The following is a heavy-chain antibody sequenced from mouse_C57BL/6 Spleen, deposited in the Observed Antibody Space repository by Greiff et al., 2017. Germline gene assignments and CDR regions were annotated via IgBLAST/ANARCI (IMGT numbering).Heavy chain of an antibody. Sequence: VQLQQSGAELARPGASVTLSCKASGYTFTSYGISWVKQRTGQGLEWIGEIYPRSGDTYSNEKFKGKATLTADKSSSTAHMELRSLTSEDSAVYFCAREYDYGSFDVWGQGTTLTVSS. D-gene: IGHD2-4*01. CDR1: GYTFTSYG. J-gene: IGHJ2*01. V-gene: IGHV1-81*01. CDR3: AREYDYGSFDV. CDR2: IYPRSGDT.